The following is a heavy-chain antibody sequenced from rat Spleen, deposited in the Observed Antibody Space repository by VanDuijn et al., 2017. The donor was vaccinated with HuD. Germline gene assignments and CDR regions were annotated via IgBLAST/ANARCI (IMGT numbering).Heavy chain of an antibody. D-gene: IGHD1-7*01. Sequence: EVQLVESGGGLVQPGRSLKLSCVASGFTFSSYWMYWIRQAPGKGLEWVATISYDGSSTYYRDSVKGRFTISRDNAKSTLYLQMDSLRSEDTATYYCTTYMGMDWGQGVMVTVSS. J-gene: IGHJ2*01. V-gene: IGHV5-31*01. CDR3: TTYMGMD. CDR2: ISYDGSST. CDR1: GFTFSSYW.